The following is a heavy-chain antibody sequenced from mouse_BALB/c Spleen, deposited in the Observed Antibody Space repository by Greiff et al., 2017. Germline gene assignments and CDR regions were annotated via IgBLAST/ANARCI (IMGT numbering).Heavy chain of an antibody. Sequence: EVQGVESGAELVKPGASVKLSCTASGFNIKDTYMHWVKQRPEQGLEWIGRIDPANGNTKYDPKFQGKATITADTSSNTAYLQLSSLTSEDTAVYYCAREPGQLGLRFAYWGQGTLVTVSA. CDR1: GFNIKDTY. D-gene: IGHD3-2*01. V-gene: IGHV14-3*02. J-gene: IGHJ3*01. CDR3: AREPGQLGLRFAY. CDR2: IDPANGNT.